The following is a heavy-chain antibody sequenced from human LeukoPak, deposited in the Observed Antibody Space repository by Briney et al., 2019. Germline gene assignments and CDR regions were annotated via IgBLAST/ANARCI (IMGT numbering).Heavy chain of an antibody. CDR2: IIPIFGTA. CDR1: GYTFTSYG. J-gene: IGHJ4*02. D-gene: IGHD4-17*01. CDR3: ARPGEDYGDSNFDY. Sequence: ASVKVSCKASGYTFTSYGISWVRRAPGQGLEWMGGIIPIFGTANYAQKFQGRVTITADESTSTAYMELSSLKSEDTAVYYCARPGEDYGDSNFDYWGQGTLVTVSS. V-gene: IGHV1-69*13.